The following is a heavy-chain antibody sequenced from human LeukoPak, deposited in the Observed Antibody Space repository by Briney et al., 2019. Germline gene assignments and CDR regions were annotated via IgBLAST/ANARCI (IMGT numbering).Heavy chain of an antibody. CDR2: INPNSGGT. CDR3: ARVQPTLQRYCSGGSCYRNWFDT. CDR1: GYTFTGYY. J-gene: IGHJ5*02. V-gene: IGHV1-2*04. D-gene: IGHD2-15*01. Sequence: ASVKVSCKASGYTFTGYYMHWVRQAPGQGLEWVGWINPNSGGTNYAQKFQGWVTMTRDTSISTAYMELSRLRSDDTAVYYCARVQPTLQRYCSGGSCYRNWFDTWGQGTLVTVSS.